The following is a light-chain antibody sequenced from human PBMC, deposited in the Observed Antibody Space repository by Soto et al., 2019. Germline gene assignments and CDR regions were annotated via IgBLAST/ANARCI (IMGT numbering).Light chain of an antibody. V-gene: IGKV3-20*01. J-gene: IGKJ4*01. CDR1: QSVSSSY. CDR3: HQYDSSPLT. Sequence: EIVLTQSPGTLSLSPGERATLSCRASQSVSSSYLAWYQQKPGQAPRLLIYGASSRATGIPDRFSGSGSGTEFTLNSSRLEPEDCAVYYCHQYDSSPLTFGGGTKVEIK. CDR2: GAS.